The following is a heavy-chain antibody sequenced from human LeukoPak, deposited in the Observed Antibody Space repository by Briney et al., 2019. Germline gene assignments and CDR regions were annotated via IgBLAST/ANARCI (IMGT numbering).Heavy chain of an antibody. Sequence: SETLSLTCAVSGGSISSSNWWSWVRQPPGKGLEWIGEIYHSGSTNYNPSLKSRVTISVDTSKNQFSLKLSSVTAADTAVYYCARGLGYYYDSSGYEAPDAFDIWGQGTMVTVSS. CDR3: ARGLGYYYDSSGYEAPDAFDI. CDR2: IYHSGST. D-gene: IGHD3-22*01. V-gene: IGHV4-4*02. J-gene: IGHJ3*02. CDR1: GGSISSSNW.